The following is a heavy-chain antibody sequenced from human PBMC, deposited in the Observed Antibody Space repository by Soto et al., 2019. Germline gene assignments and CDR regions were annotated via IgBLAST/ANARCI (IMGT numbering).Heavy chain of an antibody. CDR2: IDPTDSST. Sequence: GESLKISCKGSGYTFITDWISWVRQMPGKGLEWMGRIDPTDSSTKYSPSFEGHVTISADKSISTAYLQWSSLKASHSAVYYCARLSRASFALDVLGQGTTVTVSS. J-gene: IGHJ6*02. CDR1: GYTFITDW. D-gene: IGHD3-16*01. V-gene: IGHV5-10-1*01. CDR3: ARLSRASFALDV.